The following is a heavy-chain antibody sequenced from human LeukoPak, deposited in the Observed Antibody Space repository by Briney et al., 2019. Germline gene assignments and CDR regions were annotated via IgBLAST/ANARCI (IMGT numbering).Heavy chain of an antibody. D-gene: IGHD6-13*01. J-gene: IGHJ4*02. CDR1: GFTFSNFE. CDR3: ARGRAGQFDY. V-gene: IGHV3-48*03. CDR2: ISSGGGSI. Sequence: GGSLRLSCAASGFTFSNFEGNWVRQAPGKGLEWVSYISSGGGSIYYADSVKGRFTISRDNAKNSLYLQMNSLRDEDTAVYYCARGRAGQFDYWGQGTLVTVSS.